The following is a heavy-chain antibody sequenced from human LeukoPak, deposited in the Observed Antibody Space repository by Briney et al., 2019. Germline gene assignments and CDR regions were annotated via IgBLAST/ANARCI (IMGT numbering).Heavy chain of an antibody. Sequence: GGSLRLSCAASGFTFSSYAMSWVRQAPGKGLEWVSSVDGGGGGTYYADSVKGRFTISRDNSKDTLYLQMNSLRAEDTAVYYCVRDLGGRSGHWGQGTLVTVSS. CDR3: VRDLGGRSGH. CDR2: VDGGGGGT. D-gene: IGHD1-26*01. J-gene: IGHJ4*02. CDR1: GFTFSSYA. V-gene: IGHV3-23*01.